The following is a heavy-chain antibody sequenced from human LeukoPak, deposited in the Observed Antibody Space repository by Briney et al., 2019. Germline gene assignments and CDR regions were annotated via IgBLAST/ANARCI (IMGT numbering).Heavy chain of an antibody. CDR1: CAPLQAYY. J-gene: IGHJ5*02. Sequence: PSVTLSLIRSISCAPLQAYYQSWVPHTPRKGLEEIGHVYYSETTEYNPSLQRRVTISVNTSKNQFSLKVNSLTAGDTATYYCARLGLWGTIEESWGQGTLVIVSS. CDR2: VYYSETT. V-gene: IGHV4-59*08. CDR3: ARLGLWGTIEES. D-gene: IGHD5-18*01.